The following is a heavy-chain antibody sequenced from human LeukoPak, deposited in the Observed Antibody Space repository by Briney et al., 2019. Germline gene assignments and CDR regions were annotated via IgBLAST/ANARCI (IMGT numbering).Heavy chain of an antibody. CDR2: ISSSGSTI. V-gene: IGHV3-48*03. Sequence: GGSLRLSCAASGFTFSSYEMNWVRQAPGKGLEWVSYISSSGSTIYYADSVKGRFTISRDNAKNSLYLQMNSLRAEDTAVYYCARVKVEMATIGEFDYWGQGTLVTVSS. CDR3: ARVKVEMATIGEFDY. D-gene: IGHD5-24*01. J-gene: IGHJ4*02. CDR1: GFTFSSYE.